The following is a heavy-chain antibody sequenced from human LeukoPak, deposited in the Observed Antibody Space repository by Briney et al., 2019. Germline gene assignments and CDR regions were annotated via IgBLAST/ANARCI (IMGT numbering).Heavy chain of an antibody. CDR2: IYYSGST. CDR1: GASIFSGDDY. CDR3: ASFLGSDKYGHHDY. D-gene: IGHD2/OR15-2a*01. V-gene: IGHV4-30-4*01. Sequence: SETLSLTCKVSGASIFSGDDYWSWIRQPPGKGLEWIGYIYYSGSTYYNPSLKSRVTMSVDTSKNQFSLKLSSVTAADTAVYYCASFLGSDKYGHHDYWGQGTLVTVSS. J-gene: IGHJ4*02.